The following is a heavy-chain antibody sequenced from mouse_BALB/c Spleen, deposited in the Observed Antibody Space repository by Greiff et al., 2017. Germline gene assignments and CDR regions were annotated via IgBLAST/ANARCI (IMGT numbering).Heavy chain of an antibody. J-gene: IGHJ4*01. CDR3: ATTTATGAMDY. V-gene: IGHV2-4-1*01. CDR2: IWCGGST. D-gene: IGHD1-2*01. Sequence: VKLVESGPGLVQPSQSLSITCTVSGFSLTSYGVHWVRQSPGKGLEWLGVIWCGGSTDYNAAFISRLSISKDNSKSQVFFKMNSLQADDTAIYYCATTTATGAMDYWGQGTSVTVSS. CDR1: GFSLTSYG.